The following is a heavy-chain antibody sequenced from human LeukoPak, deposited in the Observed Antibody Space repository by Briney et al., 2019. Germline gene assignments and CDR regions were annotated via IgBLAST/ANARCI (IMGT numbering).Heavy chain of an antibody. J-gene: IGHJ4*02. CDR1: GYSFNDYY. Sequence: ASVKVSCKTSGYSFNDYYLRWVRPAPGQGLEWMGWINPNSGRTNSAPKFQGRVTLTTDTSITTAYMELTSLISGDTALYYCARDSSDVLTGYYHFWGQGTLVTVSS. V-gene: IGHV1-2*02. CDR2: INPNSGRT. D-gene: IGHD3-9*01. CDR3: ARDSSDVLTGYYHF.